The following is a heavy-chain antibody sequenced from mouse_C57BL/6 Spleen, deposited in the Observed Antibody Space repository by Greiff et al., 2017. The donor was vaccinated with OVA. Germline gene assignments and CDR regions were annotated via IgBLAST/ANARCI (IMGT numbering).Heavy chain of an antibody. CDR3: ARDPYHGRSV. J-gene: IGHJ1*03. CDR1: GFTFSSYA. D-gene: IGHD1-1*01. Sequence: EVQLVESGGGLVKPGGSLKLSCAASGFTFSSYAMSWVRQTPEKRLEWVATISAGGSYTYYPDNVKGRFTISRDNAKNNPYLQLSHLTSEDTAMYYCARDPYHGRSVLGTGTTVNVSS. V-gene: IGHV5-4*01. CDR2: ISAGGSYT.